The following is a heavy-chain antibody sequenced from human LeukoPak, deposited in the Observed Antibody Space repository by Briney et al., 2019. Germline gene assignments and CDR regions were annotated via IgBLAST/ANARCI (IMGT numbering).Heavy chain of an antibody. Sequence: GRTLRLSCAASGFTFRSDWMNWVCHVPGKGQVWVSGINNDGSTTSYADSVKGRFTFSWNNAKNTLYLQMNSLRAEDTAVYYCVRDIRVGAFTPRSYCWGQGTLVTVSS. CDR2: INNDGSTT. D-gene: IGHD1-26*01. CDR3: VRDIRVGAFTPRSYC. V-gene: IGHV3-74*01. J-gene: IGHJ4*02. CDR1: GFTFRSDW.